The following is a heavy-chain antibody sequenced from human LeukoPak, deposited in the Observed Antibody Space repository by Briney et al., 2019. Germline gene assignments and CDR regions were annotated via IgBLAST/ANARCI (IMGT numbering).Heavy chain of an antibody. D-gene: IGHD6-19*01. V-gene: IGHV3-30*02. CDR2: IRYDGSYK. CDR3: AGIAVAGLY. J-gene: IGHJ4*02. Sequence: GGSLRLSCVASGFSFSGYGMHWVRQAPGKGLQWMSFIRYDGSYKYYADSVNGRFTISRDNSKNTLYLQMDNLRPDDTAIYYCAGIAVAGLYWGQGTLVTVSS. CDR1: GFSFSGYG.